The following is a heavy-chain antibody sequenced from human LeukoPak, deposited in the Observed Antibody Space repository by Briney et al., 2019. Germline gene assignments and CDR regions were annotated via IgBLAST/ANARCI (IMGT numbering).Heavy chain of an antibody. CDR1: GGTFSSYA. CDR3: ARDGYYDYVWGSYRTNWFDP. D-gene: IGHD3-16*02. Sequence: ASVKVSCKASGGTFSSYAISWVRQAPGQGLEWMGGIIPIFGTANYAQKFQGRVTITTDESTSTAYMELRSLRSEDTGVYYCARDGYYDYVWGSYRTNWFDPWGQGTLVTVSS. V-gene: IGHV1-69*05. CDR2: IIPIFGTA. J-gene: IGHJ5*02.